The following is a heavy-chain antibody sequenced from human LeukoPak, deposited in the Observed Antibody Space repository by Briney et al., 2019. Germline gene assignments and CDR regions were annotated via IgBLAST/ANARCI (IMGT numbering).Heavy chain of an antibody. V-gene: IGHV4-59*08. Sequence: SETLSLTCTVSGGSISSYYWSWIRQPPGKGLEWIGYIYYSGSTNYNPSLKSRVTISVDTSKNQFSLKLSSVTAADTAVYYCARCYYDFWSGPNWFDPWGQGTLVTVSS. CDR1: GGSISSYY. J-gene: IGHJ5*02. CDR3: ARCYYDFWSGPNWFDP. CDR2: IYYSGST. D-gene: IGHD3-3*01.